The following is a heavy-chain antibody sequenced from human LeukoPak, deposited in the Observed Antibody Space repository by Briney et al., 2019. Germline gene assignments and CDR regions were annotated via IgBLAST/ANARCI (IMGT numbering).Heavy chain of an antibody. CDR3: AKGSREWELLDAFDI. D-gene: IGHD1-26*01. CDR2: ISGSGGRT. J-gene: IGHJ3*02. CDR1: GFTFSSYG. Sequence: GGSQRLSCAASGFTFSSYGMSWVRQAPGKGLEWVSGISGSGGRTDYADSVKGRFIISRDNAKNTLFLQMNSLRAADTAVYYCAKGSREWELLDAFDIWGQGTMVTVSS. V-gene: IGHV3-23*01.